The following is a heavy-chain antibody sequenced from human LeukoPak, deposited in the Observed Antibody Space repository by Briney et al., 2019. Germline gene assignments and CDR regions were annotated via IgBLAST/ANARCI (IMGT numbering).Heavy chain of an antibody. CDR2: ISSSSSYM. CDR3: ARFRDSSGCFDY. J-gene: IGHJ4*02. D-gene: IGHD6-19*01. Sequence: GGSLRLSCAASGFTFSSYSMNWVRQAPGKGLEWVSSISSSSSYMYYADSVKGRFTISRDNAKNSLYLQMNSLRAEDTAVYYCARFRDSSGCFDYWGQGTLVTVSS. CDR1: GFTFSSYS. V-gene: IGHV3-21*01.